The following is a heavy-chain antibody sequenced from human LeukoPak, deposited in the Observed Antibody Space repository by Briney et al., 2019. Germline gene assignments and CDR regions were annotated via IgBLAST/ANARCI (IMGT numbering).Heavy chain of an antibody. CDR1: GGSISSYY. CDR3: ARALRARISGTTASVYGMDV. J-gene: IGHJ6*02. Sequence: SETLSLTCTVSGGSISSYYWSWIRQPPGKGLEWIGYIYYSGSTNYNPSLKSRVTISVDTSKNQFSLKLSSVTAADTAVYYCARALRARISGTTASVYGMDVWGQGTTVTVSS. D-gene: IGHD1-20*01. CDR2: IYYSGST. V-gene: IGHV4-59*01.